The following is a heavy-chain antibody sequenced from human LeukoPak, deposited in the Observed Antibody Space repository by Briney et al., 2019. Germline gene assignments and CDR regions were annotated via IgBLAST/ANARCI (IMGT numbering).Heavy chain of an antibody. CDR3: AKTYYDILTGYGGPYYMDV. V-gene: IGHV4-59*01. D-gene: IGHD3-9*01. CDR1: GGSISSYY. CDR2: IYYSGST. J-gene: IGHJ6*03. Sequence: SETLSLTCTVSGGSISSYYWSWIRQPPGKGLEWIGYIYYSGSTNYIPSLKSRVTISVDTSKNQFSLKLSSVTAADTAVYYCAKTYYDILTGYGGPYYMDVWGKGTTITVSS.